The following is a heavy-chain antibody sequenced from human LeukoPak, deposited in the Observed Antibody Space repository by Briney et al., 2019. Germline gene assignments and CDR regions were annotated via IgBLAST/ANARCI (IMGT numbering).Heavy chain of an antibody. CDR2: IYYSGST. Sequence: SETLSLTCTVSGGSISSSSYYWGWIRQPPGKGLEWIGSIYYSGSTYYYPSLKSRVTISVDTSKNQFSLKLSSVTAADTAVYYCARTGRYTGKTSAFDYWGQGTLVTVSS. J-gene: IGHJ4*02. CDR3: ARTGRYTGKTSAFDY. CDR1: GGSISSSSYY. V-gene: IGHV4-39*01. D-gene: IGHD1-14*01.